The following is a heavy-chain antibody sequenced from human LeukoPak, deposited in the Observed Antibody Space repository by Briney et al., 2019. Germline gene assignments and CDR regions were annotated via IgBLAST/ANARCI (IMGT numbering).Heavy chain of an antibody. J-gene: IGHJ4*02. V-gene: IGHV4-4*07. CDR2: IYPSGST. Sequence: SETLSLTCTVSGGSISSYYWTWIRQPAGEGLEWTGRIYPSGSTKYNPSRKSRVTMSVDTSKNQFSLKLSSVADADTAVYYCARENSGSYREFDYWGQGTLVTVS. CDR3: ARENSGSYREFDY. CDR1: GGSISSYY. D-gene: IGHD1-26*01.